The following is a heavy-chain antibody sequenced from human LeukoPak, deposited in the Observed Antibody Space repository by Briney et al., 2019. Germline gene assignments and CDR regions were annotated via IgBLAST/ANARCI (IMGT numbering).Heavy chain of an antibody. V-gene: IGHV4-59*01. CDR1: DGSITSYY. CDR3: ARDKGPYWYFDL. Sequence: SETLSLTCTVSDGSITSYYWNWIRQPPGKGLEWIGNIYNSGSTDYNPSLKSRVTISVNTSKNQISLKLSSVTAADTAVYYCARDKGPYWYFDLWGRGTMVTVSS. J-gene: IGHJ2*01. CDR2: IYNSGST.